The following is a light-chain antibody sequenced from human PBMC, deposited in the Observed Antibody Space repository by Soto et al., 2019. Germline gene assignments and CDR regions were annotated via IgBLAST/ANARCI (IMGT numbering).Light chain of an antibody. V-gene: IGKV3-15*01. Sequence: IWMTHFPATLSVSPGERAPLSSRASQSVSSDLAWYQQKPGQAPRLLIYGASIRATGFPARFSGSRSGTEFTLTISSLQSEDFAVYYCQQYNTWPRTFGQGTKVDIK. CDR2: GAS. CDR3: QQYNTWPRT. J-gene: IGKJ1*01. CDR1: QSVSSD.